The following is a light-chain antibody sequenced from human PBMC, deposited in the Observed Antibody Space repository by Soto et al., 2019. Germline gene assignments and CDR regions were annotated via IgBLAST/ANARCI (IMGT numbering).Light chain of an antibody. J-gene: IGKJ4*01. Sequence: IQMSQSPSSLSASVGDRVSITCRASQTVNNNYVNWYQQKPGEAPKLLIYIASGLQSGVPSRFNGSGSRTDFTLHNNSLQRDDVATYFWLQTSSYPLSFGGGTKVEIK. CDR3: LQTSSYPLS. CDR2: IAS. V-gene: IGKV1-39*01. CDR1: QTVNNNY.